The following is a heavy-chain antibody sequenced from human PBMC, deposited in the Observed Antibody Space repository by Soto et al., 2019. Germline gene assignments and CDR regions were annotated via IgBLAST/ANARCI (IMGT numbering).Heavy chain of an antibody. CDR2: ISSSSSYI. V-gene: IGHV3-21*01. CDR1: GFTFRSYS. CDR3: ARGAINYDFWSFSGFDP. Sequence: PGGSLRLSCAASGFTFRSYSMNWVRQAPGKGLEWVSSISSSSSYIYYADSVKGRFTISRDNAKNSLYLQMNSLRAEDTAVYYCARGAINYDFWSFSGFDPWGQGTLVTGS. J-gene: IGHJ5*02. D-gene: IGHD3-3*01.